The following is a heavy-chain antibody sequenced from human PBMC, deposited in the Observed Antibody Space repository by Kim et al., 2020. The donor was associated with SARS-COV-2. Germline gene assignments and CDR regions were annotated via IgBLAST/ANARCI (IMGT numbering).Heavy chain of an antibody. V-gene: IGHV1-69*01. Sequence: YAQKFQGRVTITADESTSTAYMELSSLRSEDTAVYYCARAPSGSYLYFDYWGQGTLVTVSS. CDR3: ARAPSGSYLYFDY. D-gene: IGHD3-16*02. J-gene: IGHJ4*02.